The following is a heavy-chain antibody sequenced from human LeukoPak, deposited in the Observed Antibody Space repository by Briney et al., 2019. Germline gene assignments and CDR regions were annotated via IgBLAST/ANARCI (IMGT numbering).Heavy chain of an antibody. CDR3: ARVTRYDNSRNNYYMDV. J-gene: IGHJ6*03. V-gene: IGHV4-39*06. D-gene: IGHD4-17*01. CDR1: DGSISGTAYY. Sequence: SETLSLTCTVSDGSISGTAYYWGWFRQPPGKGPEWIGNIYYSGTVYYNPSLKSRVTISVDTPKNQFPLKLSSVTAADTAVYFCARVTRYDNSRNNYYMDVWGKGTTVTVS. CDR2: IYYSGTV.